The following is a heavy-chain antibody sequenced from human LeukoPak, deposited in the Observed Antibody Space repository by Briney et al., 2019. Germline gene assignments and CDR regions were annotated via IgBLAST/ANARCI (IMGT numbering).Heavy chain of an antibody. CDR2: VSLTGLT. Sequence: GSLRLSCAASGFTFSNYAMSWVRQPPGQGLEWIGEVSLTGLTHYNPSLESRVTVSLDKSKNQLSLNLTSVTAADTAVYYCARGASWVDYWGQGTLVTVSS. V-gene: IGHV4-4*02. CDR3: ARGASWVDY. D-gene: IGHD7-27*01. CDR1: GFTFSNYAM. J-gene: IGHJ4*02.